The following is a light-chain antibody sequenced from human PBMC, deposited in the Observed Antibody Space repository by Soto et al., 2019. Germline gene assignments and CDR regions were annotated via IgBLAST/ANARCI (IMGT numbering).Light chain of an antibody. CDR3: QQYGSSPMYT. CDR2: GAS. J-gene: IGKJ2*01. V-gene: IGKV3-20*01. CDR1: HSVSSNY. Sequence: IVLTQSPDTLSLSPGERATLSCRASHSVSSNYLAWYQQKPGQAPRLLISGASSRAAGIPDRFSASGSRTDFTLTISRLEPEDSAVYYCQQYGSSPMYTFGQGTKLEI.